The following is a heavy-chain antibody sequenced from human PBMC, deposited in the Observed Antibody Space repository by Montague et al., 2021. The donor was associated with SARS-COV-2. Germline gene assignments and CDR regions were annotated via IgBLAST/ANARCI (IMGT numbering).Heavy chain of an antibody. Sequence: SLSLSCAASGFTFSSYAMSWVRQAPGKGLEWVSSITGSGGGTDYADSVKGRFTISRDNSKNTLYLQMNSLRAEDTAIYYCAKEGDYVWGSYRSAFDYWGQGTLVTVSS. D-gene: IGHD3-16*02. CDR3: AKEGDYVWGSYRSAFDY. CDR1: GFTFSSYA. CDR2: ITGSGGGT. V-gene: IGHV3-23*01. J-gene: IGHJ4*02.